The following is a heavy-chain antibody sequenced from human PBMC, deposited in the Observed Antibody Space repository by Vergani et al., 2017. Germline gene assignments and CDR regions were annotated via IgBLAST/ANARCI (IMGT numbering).Heavy chain of an antibody. D-gene: IGHD2-15*01. Sequence: HVQLQESGPGLVKPSETLSLTCTVSGGSISSSYWSWIRQPPGKGLEWIGSISHSGYTFYSPSLKSRVSMSVDTSKNQFSLRVNSVTAADTAVYYCVRDPWESGGPYSGCWGRGTLVSVSS. CDR1: GGSISSSY. J-gene: IGHJ4*02. CDR2: ISHSGYT. CDR3: VRDPWESGGPYSGC. V-gene: IGHV4-59*04.